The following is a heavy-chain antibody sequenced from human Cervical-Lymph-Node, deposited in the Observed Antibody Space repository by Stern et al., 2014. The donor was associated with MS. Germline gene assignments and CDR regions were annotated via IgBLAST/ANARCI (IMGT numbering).Heavy chain of an antibody. D-gene: IGHD5-18*01. J-gene: IGHJ6*02. CDR3: ARAPERTAYYYYYGMDV. CDR1: GGSISSGGYS. V-gene: IGHV4-30-2*01. CDR2: IYHSGST. Sequence: QVQLQESGSGLVKPSQALSLTCAVSGGSISSGGYSWSWIRQPPGKGLEWIGYIYHSGSTSYNPSLKSRVTISVDRSKNQFSLKLSSVTAADTAVYYCARAPERTAYYYYYGMDVWGQGTTVTVSS.